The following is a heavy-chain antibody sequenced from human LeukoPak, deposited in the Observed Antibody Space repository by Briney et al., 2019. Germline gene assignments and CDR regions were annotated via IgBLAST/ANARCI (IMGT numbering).Heavy chain of an antibody. CDR1: GFTFSNYG. Sequence: GGSLRLSCAASGFTFSNYGMSWVRQAPGKGLEWVSSITSSGDDTYYADSVKGRFTISRDNSKNTLYLQMNSLRAEDTAAYYCAKDPWGFGELLVYWGQGTLVTVSS. CDR3: AKDPWGFGELLVY. V-gene: IGHV3-23*01. D-gene: IGHD3-10*01. CDR2: ITSSGDDT. J-gene: IGHJ4*02.